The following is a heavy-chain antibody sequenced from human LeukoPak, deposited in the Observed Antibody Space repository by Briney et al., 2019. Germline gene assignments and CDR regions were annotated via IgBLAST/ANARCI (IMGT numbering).Heavy chain of an antibody. D-gene: IGHD3-22*01. CDR2: IKQDGSEK. CDR3: ARGSRGYYDSGGYY. Sequence: GGSLRLSCAASGFTFSSYWMSWIRQAPGKGLEWVANIKQDGSEKEYVGSVKGRFTISRDNAKNSLYLQMNSLRAEDTAVYYCARGSRGYYDSGGYYWGQGTLVTVSS. V-gene: IGHV3-7*01. CDR1: GFTFSSYW. J-gene: IGHJ4*02.